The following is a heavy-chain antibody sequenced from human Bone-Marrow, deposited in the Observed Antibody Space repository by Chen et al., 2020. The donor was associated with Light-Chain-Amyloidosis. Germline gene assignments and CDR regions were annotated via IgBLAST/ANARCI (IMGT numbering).Heavy chain of an antibody. CDR2: IYPDDSDA. J-gene: IGHJ4*02. CDR1: GYTFPNYW. Sequence: EVPLEQSGPEVKKPGESLKISCKGSGYTFPNYWIGWVRQMPGKGLEWMGVIYPDDSDARYSPSFEGQVTSSADKSITTAYLQWRSLKASDTAMYYCARRRDGYNFDYWGQGTLVTVSS. D-gene: IGHD5-12*01. CDR3: ARRRDGYNFDY. V-gene: IGHV5-51*01.